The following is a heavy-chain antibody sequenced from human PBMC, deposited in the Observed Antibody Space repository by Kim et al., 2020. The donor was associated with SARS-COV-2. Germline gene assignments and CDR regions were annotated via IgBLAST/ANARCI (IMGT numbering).Heavy chain of an antibody. CDR1: GGSISSYY. D-gene: IGHD3-16*01. J-gene: IGHJ6*01. CDR3: ARGRITFGEPRRRYYYYG. V-gene: IGHV4-59*01. CDR2: IYYSGST. Sequence: SETLSLTCTVSGGSISSYYWSWIRQPPGKGLEWIGYIYYSGSTNYNPSLKSRVTISVDTSKNQFSLKLSSVTAADTAVYYCARGRITFGEPRRRYYYYG.